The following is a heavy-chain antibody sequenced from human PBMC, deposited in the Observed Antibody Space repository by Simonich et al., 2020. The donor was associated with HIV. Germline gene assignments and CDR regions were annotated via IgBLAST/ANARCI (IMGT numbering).Heavy chain of an antibody. CDR1: GFTFSSYA. J-gene: IGHJ4*02. Sequence: EVQLLESGGGLVQPGGSLRLSCAASGFTFSSYAMSWVRQAPGKGLEGVPAISGSGGSTYYADSGKGRFTISRDNSKNTLYLQMNSLRAEDTAVYYCAKDRYYNFWSGYYDYWGQGTLVTVSS. CDR2: ISGSGGST. D-gene: IGHD3-3*01. V-gene: IGHV3-23*01. CDR3: AKDRYYNFWSGYYDY.